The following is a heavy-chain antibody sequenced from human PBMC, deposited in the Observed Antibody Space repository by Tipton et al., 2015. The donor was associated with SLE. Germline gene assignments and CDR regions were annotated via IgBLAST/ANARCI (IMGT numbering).Heavy chain of an antibody. J-gene: IGHJ4*02. D-gene: IGHD1-26*01. Sequence: TLSLTCAVSGYSVTSGYVWDWIQQPLGKGLEWIGSIFYSGSAYSDPSLKSRVTMSIDTSSNQFSLKLTSVTAGDTAVYYCAGHEWGLPDFWGQGTLVTVSS. CDR2: IFYSGSA. CDR3: AGHEWGLPDF. V-gene: IGHV4-38-2*01. CDR1: GYSVTSGYV.